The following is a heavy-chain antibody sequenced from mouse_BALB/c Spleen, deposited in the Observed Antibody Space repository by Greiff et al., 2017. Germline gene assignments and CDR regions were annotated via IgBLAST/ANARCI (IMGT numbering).Heavy chain of an antibody. CDR1: GFTFSSYG. Sequence: EVQRVESGGDLVKPGGSLKLSCAASGFTFSSYGMSWVRQTPDKRLEWVATISSGGSYTYYPDSVKGRFTISRDNAKNTLYLQMSSLKSEDTAMYYCARHRDYGSSSFAYWGQGTLVTVSA. CDR3: ARHRDYGSSSFAY. CDR2: ISSGGSYT. D-gene: IGHD1-1*01. J-gene: IGHJ3*01. V-gene: IGHV5-6*01.